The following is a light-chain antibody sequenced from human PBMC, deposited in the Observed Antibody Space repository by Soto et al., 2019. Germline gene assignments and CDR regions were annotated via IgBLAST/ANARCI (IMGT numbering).Light chain of an antibody. J-gene: IGKJ1*01. V-gene: IGKV1-5*03. CDR1: QSVDTW. CDR2: KVS. Sequence: DIQMTQSPSTLSASVGDRVTITCRASQSVDTWLAWYQQKPGKAPKVLISKVSNLESGVPSRFSGSGCGTNSALTISGLQLFVFKTYTCKKNNLFWPSGKGPKVE. CDR3: KKNNLFWP.